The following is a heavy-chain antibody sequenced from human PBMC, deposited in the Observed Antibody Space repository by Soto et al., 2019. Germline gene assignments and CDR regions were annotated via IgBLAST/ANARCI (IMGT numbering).Heavy chain of an antibody. CDR1: GFTFSSYD. D-gene: IGHD3-10*01. V-gene: IGHV3-13*01. J-gene: IGHJ1*01. Sequence: GESLKISCAASGFTFSSYDMHWVRQATGKGLEWVSAIGTAGDTYYPGSVKGRFPISRENAKNSLYLQMNSLRAEDTAVYYCARADGGYFQHWGQGTLVTVSS. CDR2: IGTAGDT. CDR3: ARADGGYFQH.